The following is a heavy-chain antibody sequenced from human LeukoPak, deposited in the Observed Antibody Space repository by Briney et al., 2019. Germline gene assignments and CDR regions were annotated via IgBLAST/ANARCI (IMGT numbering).Heavy chain of an antibody. J-gene: IGHJ3*02. CDR2: ISSSGSTI. CDR3: ARDSSSYYEPHGDI. V-gene: IGHV3-11*01. D-gene: IGHD3-22*01. CDR1: GFTFSDYY. Sequence: GGSLRLSCAASGFTFSDYYMSWIRQAPGKVLEWVSYISSSGSTIYYADSVEGPFTISRYNAKNPLYLQTNSLRAEDTAVYYCARDSSSYYEPHGDIWGQGTMVTVSS.